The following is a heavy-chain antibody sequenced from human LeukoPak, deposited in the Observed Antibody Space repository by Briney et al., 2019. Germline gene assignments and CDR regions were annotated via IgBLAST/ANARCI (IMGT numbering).Heavy chain of an antibody. Sequence: SETLSLTCAVYGGSFSGYYWSWISQPPGKGLEWIGEINHSGSTNYNPSLKSRVTISVDTSKNQFSLKLSSVTAADTAVYYCARHSAVAGTRWFDPWGQGTLVTVSS. CDR2: INHSGST. J-gene: IGHJ5*02. CDR3: ARHSAVAGTRWFDP. CDR1: GGSFSGYY. D-gene: IGHD6-19*01. V-gene: IGHV4-34*01.